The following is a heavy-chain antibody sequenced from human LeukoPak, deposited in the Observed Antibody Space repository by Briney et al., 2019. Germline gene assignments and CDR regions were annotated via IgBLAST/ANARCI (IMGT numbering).Heavy chain of an antibody. CDR1: GYTFTSYY. V-gene: IGHV1-46*03. J-gene: IGHJ3*02. CDR3: ARVKGLSYCSSTSCLGDAFDI. Sequence: ASVKVSCKASGYTFTSYYMHWVRQAPGQGLEWMGIINPSGGSTSYAQKFQGRVTMTRDTSTNTVYMELSSLRSEDTAVYYCARVKGLSYCSSTSCLGDAFDIWGQGTMVTVSS. D-gene: IGHD2-2*01. CDR2: INPSGGST.